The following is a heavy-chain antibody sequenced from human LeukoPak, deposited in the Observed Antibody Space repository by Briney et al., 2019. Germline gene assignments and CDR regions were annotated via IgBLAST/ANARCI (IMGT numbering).Heavy chain of an antibody. J-gene: IGHJ6*02. Sequence: ASVKVSCKASGYTFTSYYMHWVRQAPGQGLEWMGIISPSGGSTTYAQKFQGRVTMTRDTSTSTSYMELSSLRSEGTAVYYCARDRDPGGYYYYGMDVWGQGTTVTVSS. D-gene: IGHD3-16*01. V-gene: IGHV1-46*01. CDR3: ARDRDPGGYYYYGMDV. CDR2: ISPSGGST. CDR1: GYTFTSYY.